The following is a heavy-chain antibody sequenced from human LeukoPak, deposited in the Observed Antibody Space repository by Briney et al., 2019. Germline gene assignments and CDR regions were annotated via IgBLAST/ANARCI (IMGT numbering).Heavy chain of an antibody. J-gene: IGHJ4*02. CDR1: GFTFSNYW. CDR3: TREISGWFGDDY. CDR2: INGAGSST. V-gene: IGHV3-74*01. Sequence: GGSLRLSCAASGFTFSNYWMHWVRQAPGKGLVWVSRINGAGSSTSYADSVKGRFTISRGNAKNRLYLQMDSLRAEDTAVYYCTREISGWFGDDYWGQGTLVTVSS. D-gene: IGHD6-19*01.